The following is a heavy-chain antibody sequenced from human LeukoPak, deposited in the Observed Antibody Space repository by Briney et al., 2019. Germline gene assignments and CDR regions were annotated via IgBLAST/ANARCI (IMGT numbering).Heavy chain of an antibody. D-gene: IGHD2-15*01. J-gene: IGHJ4*02. Sequence: GGSLRLSCAASGFTFSSYAMSWVRQAPEKGLEWVSAISGSGGSTSYADSVKGRFTISRDTSKNTLYLQMNSLRAEDTAVYYCAKPLCSGGSCYYYFDYWGQGTLVTVSS. CDR2: ISGSGGST. CDR3: AKPLCSGGSCYYYFDY. CDR1: GFTFSSYA. V-gene: IGHV3-23*01.